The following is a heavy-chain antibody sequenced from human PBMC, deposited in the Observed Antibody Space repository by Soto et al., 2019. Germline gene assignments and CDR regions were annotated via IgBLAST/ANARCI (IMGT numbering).Heavy chain of an antibody. V-gene: IGHV3-21*01. CDR2: ISSSSSYI. D-gene: IGHD3-9*01. J-gene: IGHJ3*02. CDR1: GFTFSSYS. Sequence: GGSLRLSCAASGFTFSSYSMNWVRQAPGKGLEWVSSISSSSSYIYYADSVKGRFTISRDNAKNSLYLQMNSLRAEDTAVYYCARDSSYYDILTGYLPPGAFDIWGQGTMVTV. CDR3: ARDSSYYDILTGYLPPGAFDI.